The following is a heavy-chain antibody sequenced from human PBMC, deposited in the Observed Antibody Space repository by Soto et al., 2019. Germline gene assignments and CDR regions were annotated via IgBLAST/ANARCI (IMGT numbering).Heavy chain of an antibody. J-gene: IGHJ5*02. CDR3: ARCVDIVATAVDWFDP. D-gene: IGHD5-12*01. Sequence: QVQLVQSGAEVRKPGASVKVSCKASGYSFSTYEINWVRQAPGQGLEWMGWMDPTNGNTGYAQKFQGRVTMTRSTSIGTAYMELSRLRSGDTAGYYCARCVDIVATAVDWFDPWGQGTRVTVSS. CDR1: GYSFSTYE. V-gene: IGHV1-8*01. CDR2: MDPTNGNT.